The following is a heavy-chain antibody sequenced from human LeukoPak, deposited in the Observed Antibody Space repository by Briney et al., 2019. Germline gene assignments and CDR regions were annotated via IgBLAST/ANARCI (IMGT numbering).Heavy chain of an antibody. CDR3: ARADPLGYSKGGGKLRYYSDH. CDR2: IWYDGSNK. J-gene: IGHJ4*02. V-gene: IGHV3-33*01. CDR1: GFTFSSYG. Sequence: GRSLRLSCAASGFTFSSYGMHWVRQAPGKGLEWVAVIWYDGSNKYYADSVKGRFTISRDNSKNTLYLQMNSLRAEDTAVYYCARADPLGYSKGGGKLRYYSDHWGQGTLVTVSS. D-gene: IGHD5-18*01.